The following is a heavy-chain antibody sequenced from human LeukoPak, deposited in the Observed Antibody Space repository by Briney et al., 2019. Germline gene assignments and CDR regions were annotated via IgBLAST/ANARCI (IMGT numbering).Heavy chain of an antibody. CDR3: ARDQATSYYFDY. Sequence: GGSLRLSCAASGFTFSSYSMNWVRQAPGKGLEWVSSISSSSSYIYYADSVKGRFTISRDNAKNSLYPQMNSLRAEDTAVYYCARDQATSYYFDYWGQGTLVTVSS. D-gene: IGHD5-24*01. CDR2: ISSSSSYI. J-gene: IGHJ4*02. V-gene: IGHV3-21*01. CDR1: GFTFSSYS.